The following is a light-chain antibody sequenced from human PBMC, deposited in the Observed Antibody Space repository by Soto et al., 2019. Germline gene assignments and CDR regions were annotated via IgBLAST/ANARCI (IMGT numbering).Light chain of an antibody. CDR3: QQYATSPPRT. J-gene: IGKJ1*01. V-gene: IGKV3-20*01. CDR1: QSVSNNF. Sequence: EIVLTQSPGTLSLSLGESATLSCRASQSVSNNFLAWYQQKPGQAPRLLIYGASSRATGIPDRCRGSGSGTDFTLTISRLETEDFGVYYCQQYATSPPRTFGQGTKVDIK. CDR2: GAS.